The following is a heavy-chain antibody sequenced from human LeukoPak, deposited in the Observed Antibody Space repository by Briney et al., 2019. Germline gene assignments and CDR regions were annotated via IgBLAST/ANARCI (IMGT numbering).Heavy chain of an antibody. Sequence: GSLRLSCAASGFTFSSYRMSWVRQPPGKGLEWIGSIYDSGSTYYNPSLKSRVTISVDTSKNQFSLKLNSVTAADTAVYYCARHYGPWDQGTLVTVSS. CDR1: GFTFSSYR. V-gene: IGHV4-39*01. CDR2: IYDSGST. CDR3: ARHYGP. J-gene: IGHJ5*02. D-gene: IGHD3-10*01.